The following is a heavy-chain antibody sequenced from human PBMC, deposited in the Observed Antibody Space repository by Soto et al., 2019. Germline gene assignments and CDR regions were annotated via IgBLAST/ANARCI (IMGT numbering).Heavy chain of an antibody. CDR1: GFTFSDYA. J-gene: IGHJ4*02. D-gene: IGHD2-15*01. CDR2: ISSGTTNYI. Sequence: DVQLVESGGGLVKAGGSLRLSCAASGFTFSDYAMNWVRQAPGKGLEWVSSISSGTTNYIYYADSVKGRFTISRDNAKDSLYLEMSSLRAEDTAVFYCAIEGGFCSGGGFRYFDYWGQGILVTVSS. CDR3: AIEGGFCSGGGFRYFDY. V-gene: IGHV3-21*01.